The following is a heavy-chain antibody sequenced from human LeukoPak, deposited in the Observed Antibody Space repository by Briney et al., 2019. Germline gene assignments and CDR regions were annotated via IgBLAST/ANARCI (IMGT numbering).Heavy chain of an antibody. CDR1: GFTFDDYA. Sequence: GGSLRLSCAASGFTFDDYAMHWVRQAPGKGLEWVSGISWNSGSIGYADSVKGRFTISRDNSKNTLYLQMNSLRADDTAVYYCAKENGSYYGGADYWGQGTLVTVSS. CDR2: ISWNSGSI. J-gene: IGHJ4*02. CDR3: AKENGSYYGGADY. D-gene: IGHD1-26*01. V-gene: IGHV3-9*01.